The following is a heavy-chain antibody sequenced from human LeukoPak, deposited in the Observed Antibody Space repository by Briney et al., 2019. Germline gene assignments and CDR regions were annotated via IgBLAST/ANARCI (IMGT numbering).Heavy chain of an antibody. J-gene: IGHJ4*02. CDR2: ISSSGSTI. V-gene: IGHV3-11*01. Sequence: PGGSLRLSCAASGFTFSYYYMSWIRQAPGKGLEWVSYISSSGSTIYYADSVKGRFTISRDNAKNSLYLQMNSLRAEDTAVYYCARYGADSYDYVWGSYRYHFDYWGQGTLVTVSS. CDR3: ARYGADSYDYVWGSYRYHFDY. D-gene: IGHD3-16*02. CDR1: GFTFSYYY.